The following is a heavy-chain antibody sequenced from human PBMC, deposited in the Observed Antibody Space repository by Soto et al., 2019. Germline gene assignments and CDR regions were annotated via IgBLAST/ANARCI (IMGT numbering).Heavy chain of an antibody. Sequence: EVQLVESGGGLVKPGGSLRLSCAASGFTFSSYNMNWVRQAPGKGLEWVSSISSSSSYIYYADSVKGRFTISRDNAKNSLYLQMNSLRAEDTAVYYCASGVLWFGELLTSDYWGQGTLVTVSS. CDR3: ASGVLWFGELLTSDY. J-gene: IGHJ4*02. CDR2: ISSSSSYI. D-gene: IGHD3-10*01. V-gene: IGHV3-21*01. CDR1: GFTFSSYN.